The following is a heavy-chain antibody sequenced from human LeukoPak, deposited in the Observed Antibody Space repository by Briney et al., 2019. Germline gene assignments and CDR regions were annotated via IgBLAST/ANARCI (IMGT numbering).Heavy chain of an antibody. Sequence: ASVKISCKASGYKFSDYYVHWVQQAPGKGLEWMGRVNPKNGETMYVGKLLGRISISADTSTNTVYMELSSLRSDDAAVYYCAAPSGSYFGYYYFHWWGQGTLVTVSS. J-gene: IGHJ4*02. CDR2: VNPKNGET. D-gene: IGHD1-26*01. CDR1: GYKFSDYY. V-gene: IGHV1-69-2*01. CDR3: AAPSGSYFGYYYFHW.